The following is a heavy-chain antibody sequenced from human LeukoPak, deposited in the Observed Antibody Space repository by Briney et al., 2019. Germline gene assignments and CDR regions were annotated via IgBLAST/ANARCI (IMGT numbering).Heavy chain of an antibody. CDR2: ISSSGDST. J-gene: IGHJ3*01. D-gene: IGHD6-19*01. CDR3: AKDQGSSSGWYSRDGFAL. V-gene: IGHV3-23*01. CDR1: GLTFSSYA. Sequence: GGSLRLSCAGSGLTFSSYAMSWVRQAPGKGLEWVSGISSSGDSTFYADSVKGRFTISRDDSKNTLYLQMNSLRAEDTAVYYCAKDQGSSSGWYSRDGFALWGRGTMVTVSS.